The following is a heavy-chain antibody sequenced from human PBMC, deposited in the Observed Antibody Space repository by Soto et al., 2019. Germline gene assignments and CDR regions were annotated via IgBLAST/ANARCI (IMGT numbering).Heavy chain of an antibody. D-gene: IGHD3-10*01. CDR3: TRELSPSMVRGVIITHAFDI. Sequence: GGSLRLSCTASGFTFGDYAMSWVRQAPGKGLVWVGFIRSKAYGGTTEYAASVKGRFTISRDDSKSIAYLQMNSLKTEDTAVYYCTRELSPSMVRGVIITHAFDIWGQGTMVTVSS. CDR2: IRSKAYGGTT. V-gene: IGHV3-49*04. J-gene: IGHJ3*02. CDR1: GFTFGDYA.